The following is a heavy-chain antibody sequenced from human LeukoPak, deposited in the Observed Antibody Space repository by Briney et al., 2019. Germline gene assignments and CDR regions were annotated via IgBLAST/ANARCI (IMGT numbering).Heavy chain of an antibody. Sequence: PGGSLRLSCAASGFTFSSYDMSWVRQAPGKGLEWVSTIGGSGGSTYYADSVKGRFTISRDNSKNTLYLQMNSLRAEDTAVYYCMNLRYFDYWGQGTQVTVSS. J-gene: IGHJ4*02. CDR1: GFTFSSYD. V-gene: IGHV3-23*01. CDR2: IGGSGGST. CDR3: MNLRYFDY.